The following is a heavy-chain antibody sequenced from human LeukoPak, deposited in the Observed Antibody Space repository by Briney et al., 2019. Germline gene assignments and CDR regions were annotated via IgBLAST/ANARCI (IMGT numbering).Heavy chain of an antibody. D-gene: IGHD3-16*01. Sequence: GVSLRLSCAASGFTVSSNYMSWVRQAPGKGLEWVSVIYSGGSTYYADSVKGRFTISRDNSKNTLYLQMNSLRAEDTAVYYCARASPGSLGEYYFDYWGQGTLVTVSS. CDR1: GFTVSSNY. CDR3: ARASPGSLGEYYFDY. J-gene: IGHJ4*02. CDR2: IYSGGST. V-gene: IGHV3-53*01.